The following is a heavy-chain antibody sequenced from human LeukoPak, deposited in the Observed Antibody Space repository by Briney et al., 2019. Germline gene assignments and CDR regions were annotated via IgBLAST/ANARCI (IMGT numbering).Heavy chain of an antibody. CDR2: MNPNSGNT. Sequence: ASVKVSCKASGYTFTSYDINWVRQATGRGLEWMGWMNPNSGNTGYVQKFQGRVTMTRNTTISTAYMELSRLRSDDTAVYYCSLGYCSSTSCYSDDAFDIWGQGTMVTVSS. D-gene: IGHD2-2*01. CDR3: SLGYCSSTSCYSDDAFDI. V-gene: IGHV1-8*01. J-gene: IGHJ3*02. CDR1: GYTFTSYD.